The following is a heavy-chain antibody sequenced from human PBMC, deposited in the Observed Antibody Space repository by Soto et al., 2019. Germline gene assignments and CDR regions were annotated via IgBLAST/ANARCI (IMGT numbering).Heavy chain of an antibody. D-gene: IGHD6-13*01. J-gene: IGHJ3*02. CDR3: ARGGYSSSWYDAFDI. V-gene: IGHV5-51*01. CDR2: IYPGDSDT. Sequence: PGESLKISCKGSGYSFTSYWIGWVRQMPGKGLEWMGIIYPGDSDTRYSPSFQGQVTISADKSISTAYLQWSSLKASDTAMYYCARGGYSSSWYDAFDIWGQGTMVTVSS. CDR1: GYSFTSYW.